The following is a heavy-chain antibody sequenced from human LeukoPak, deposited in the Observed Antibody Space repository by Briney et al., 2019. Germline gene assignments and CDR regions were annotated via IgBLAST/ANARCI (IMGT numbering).Heavy chain of an antibody. CDR1: GFTFSSYA. CDR3: ARDNLLVDTAMAEKPHPDY. Sequence: GGSLRLSCSAYGFTFSSYAVHWVRQAPGKGLEYVSGISTNGGSTSYADSVKGRFTISRDNSKNTLYLQMNSLRAEDTAVYYCARDNLLVDTAMAEKPHPDYWGQGTLVTVSS. D-gene: IGHD5-18*01. V-gene: IGHV3-64*04. J-gene: IGHJ4*02. CDR2: ISTNGGST.